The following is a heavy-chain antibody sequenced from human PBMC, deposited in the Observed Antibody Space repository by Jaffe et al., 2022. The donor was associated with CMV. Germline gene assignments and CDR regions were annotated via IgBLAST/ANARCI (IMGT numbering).Heavy chain of an antibody. Sequence: EVQLVESGGGLVQPGGSLRLSCAASGFTFSSYSMNWVRQAPGKGLEWVSYISSSSSTIYYADSVKGRFTISRDNAKNSLYLQMNSLRDEDTAVYYCARGTYYYDSSGYYYVGYYYYGMDVWGQGTTVTVSS. CDR2: ISSSSSTI. D-gene: IGHD3-22*01. J-gene: IGHJ6*02. CDR1: GFTFSSYS. CDR3: ARGTYYYDSSGYYYVGYYYYGMDV. V-gene: IGHV3-48*02.